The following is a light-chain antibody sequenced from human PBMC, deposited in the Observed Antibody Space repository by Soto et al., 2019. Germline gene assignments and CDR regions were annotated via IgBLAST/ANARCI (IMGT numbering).Light chain of an antibody. V-gene: IGLV2-14*01. CDR2: EVS. J-gene: IGLJ1*01. CDR1: KYDLGAYNF. CDR3: SSYSSSSTPYV. Sequence: QSVLTQPASVSGSPGQSITISCTGTKYDLGAYNFVSWYQQHPGKAPKLMIYEVSNRPSGVSNRFSGFKSGSTASLTISGLQTEDEADYYCSSYSSSSTPYVFGTGTKVTVL.